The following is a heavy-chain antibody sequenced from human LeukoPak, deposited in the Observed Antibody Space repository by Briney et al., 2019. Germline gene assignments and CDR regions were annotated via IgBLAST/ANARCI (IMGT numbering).Heavy chain of an antibody. V-gene: IGHV3-53*04. CDR2: IYSGGST. CDR3: ARTNLGSHFDY. CDR1: GFTVSSNY. J-gene: IGHJ4*02. D-gene: IGHD2-15*01. Sequence: GGSLRLSCAASGFTVSSNYMSWVRQAPGKGLEWVSVIYSGGSTYYADSVKGRFTISRHNTKNTLYLQVNSLRAEDTAVYYCARTNLGSHFDYWGQGTLVTVSS.